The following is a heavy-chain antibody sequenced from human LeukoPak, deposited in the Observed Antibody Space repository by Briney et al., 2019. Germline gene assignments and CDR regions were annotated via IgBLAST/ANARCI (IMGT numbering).Heavy chain of an antibody. CDR1: GFTVSTNY. V-gene: IGHV3-53*01. D-gene: IGHD2-21*02. CDR2: FYSGGNT. Sequence: GGSLRLSCVASGFTVSTNYMSWVRQAPGKGLEWVSVFYSGGNTYYADSVKGRFTISRDTSKNTLYLQMDSLRAEDTAVYYCARGGGAYCGDDCRRTYDYWGQGTLVTVSS. J-gene: IGHJ4*02. CDR3: ARGGGAYCGDDCRRTYDY.